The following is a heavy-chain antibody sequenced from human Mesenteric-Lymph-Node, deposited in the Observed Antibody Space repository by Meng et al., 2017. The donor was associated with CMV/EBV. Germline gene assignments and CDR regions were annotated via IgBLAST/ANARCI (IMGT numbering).Heavy chain of an antibody. D-gene: IGHD4-17*01. CDR1: GGTFSSYA. CDR2: IIPIFGTA. V-gene: IGHV1-69*05. J-gene: IGHJ5*02. CDR3: ARSYGHHSVYNWFDP. Sequence: SVKVSCKASGGTFSSYAISWVRQAPGQGLEWMGGIIPIFGTANYAQKFQGRVTITTDESTSTAYMELSSLRSEDTAVYYCARSYGHHSVYNWFDPWGQGTLVTVSS.